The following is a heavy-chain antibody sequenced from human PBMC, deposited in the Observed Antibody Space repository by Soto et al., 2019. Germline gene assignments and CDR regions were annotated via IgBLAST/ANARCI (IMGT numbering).Heavy chain of an antibody. D-gene: IGHD5-12*01. CDR1: GFTFRDYG. Sequence: GGSLRLSCAASGFTFRDYGMHWVRQAPGKGLEWVAVILYGGTTEYYADSVRGRFTISRDNSKATLFLQLSSLRPDDTALYYCARGGTYGLDVWGQGTAVTVYS. V-gene: IGHV3-30*03. CDR3: ARGGTYGLDV. CDR2: ILYGGTTE. J-gene: IGHJ6*02.